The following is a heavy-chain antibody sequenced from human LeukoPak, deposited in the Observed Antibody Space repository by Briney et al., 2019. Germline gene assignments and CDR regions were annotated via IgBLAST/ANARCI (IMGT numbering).Heavy chain of an antibody. V-gene: IGHV1-2*02. CDR2: INPKRGVT. CDR3: ARERNYGDYGNAFDV. Sequence: RASVKVSCKASGYTFTEYYIHWMRQAPGQGLEWMGWINPKRGVTTYAQKFQGRVTMTRDTSITTAYMELTRLRSDDTTIYYCARERNYGDYGNAFDVWGQGTKATVSS. D-gene: IGHD4-17*01. J-gene: IGHJ3*01. CDR1: GYTFTEYY.